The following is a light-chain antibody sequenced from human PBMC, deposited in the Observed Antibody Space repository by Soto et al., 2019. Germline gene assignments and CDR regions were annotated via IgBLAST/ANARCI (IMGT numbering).Light chain of an antibody. CDR2: GAS. J-gene: IGKJ1*01. CDR1: QSVSSTY. CDR3: QQYGFSYRA. V-gene: IGKV3-20*01. Sequence: EILLTQSPGTLSSSPGERVTLSCRASQSVSSTYLSWYQLKPGQAPRLLIYGASTRATGIPDRFSGSGSGTGFTLTISRLEPEDFAVYYCQQYGFSYRAFGQGTKV.